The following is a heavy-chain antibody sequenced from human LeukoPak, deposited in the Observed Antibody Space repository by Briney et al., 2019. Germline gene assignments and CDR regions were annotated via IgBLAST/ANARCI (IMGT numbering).Heavy chain of an antibody. CDR2: IYPGDSNT. CDR3: ARGRSGNYYIDY. D-gene: IGHD1-26*01. CDR1: GYNFNTYW. Sequence: ESLKISCKGSGYNFNTYWIGWVRQMPGKGLEWMGSIYPGDSNTRYSPSFQGQVTISADKSISTASLQWSSLRASDTAMYYCARGRSGNYYIDYWGQGTLVTVSS. V-gene: IGHV5-51*01. J-gene: IGHJ4*02.